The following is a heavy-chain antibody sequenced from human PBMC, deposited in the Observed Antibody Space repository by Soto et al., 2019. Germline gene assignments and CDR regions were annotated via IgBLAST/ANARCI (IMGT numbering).Heavy chain of an antibody. J-gene: IGHJ6*02. D-gene: IGHD2-15*01. CDR1: GFTFSSYG. CDR2: ISYDGSKK. CDR3: AKVSGGPRNYGMDV. Sequence: QVQLVESGGGVVQPGRSLRLSCAASGFTFSSYGMHWVRQAPGKGLEWVAVISYDGSKKYYADSVKGRFTISRDNSKNTLSLQMNSLRAEDTAVYYCAKVSGGPRNYGMDVWGQGTTVIVSS. V-gene: IGHV3-30*18.